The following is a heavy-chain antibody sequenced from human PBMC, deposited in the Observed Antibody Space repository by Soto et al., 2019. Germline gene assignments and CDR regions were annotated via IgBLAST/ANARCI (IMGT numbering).Heavy chain of an antibody. CDR2: ISLSSGYI. J-gene: IGHJ6*02. CDR1: GSTVSGFD. CDR3: ARAPLLSIRQVNSLYYYGMEV. D-gene: IGHD3-16*02. V-gene: IGHV3-21*01. Sequence: PGGPLRLSCEASGSTVSGFDLHWVRQPTGKGLEWISSISLSSGYIYYADSVRGRFTISRDNSKNSLSLEMNSLRVDDTAVYFCARAPLLSIRQVNSLYYYGMEVWGPATTVTASS.